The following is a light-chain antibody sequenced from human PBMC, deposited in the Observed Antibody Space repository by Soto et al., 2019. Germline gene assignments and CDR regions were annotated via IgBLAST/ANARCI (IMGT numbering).Light chain of an antibody. CDR3: QQYDNVPLT. Sequence: DVQMTQSASSLSASVGHRFTITCQASHDISEYLNWYQHKPGEAPKLLIYDASKLEAGVPSRFSGRGSGTDFTFSISSLQPEDIATYYCQQYDNVPLTFGGGTKVDIK. CDR1: HDISEY. J-gene: IGKJ4*01. V-gene: IGKV1-33*01. CDR2: DAS.